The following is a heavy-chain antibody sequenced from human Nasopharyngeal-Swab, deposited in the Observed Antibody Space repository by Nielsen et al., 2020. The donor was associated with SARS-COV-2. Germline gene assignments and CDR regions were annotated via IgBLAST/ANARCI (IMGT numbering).Heavy chain of an antibody. J-gene: IGHJ6*02. D-gene: IGHD4-11*01. CDR2: IYSGGST. V-gene: IGHV3-53*04. CDR3: ARDTYSNRQTGYYYGMDV. CDR1: GFTVSSNY. Sequence: GESLKISCAASGFTVSSNYMSWVRQAPGKGLEWVSVIYSGGSTYYADSVKGRFTISRHNSENTLYLQMNSLRAEDTAVYYCARDTYSNRQTGYYYGMDVWGQGTTVTVSS.